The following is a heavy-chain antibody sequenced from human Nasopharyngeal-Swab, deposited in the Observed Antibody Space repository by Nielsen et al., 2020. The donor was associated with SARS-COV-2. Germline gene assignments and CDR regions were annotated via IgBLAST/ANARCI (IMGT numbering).Heavy chain of an antibody. Sequence: RQAPGKGLEWIGSIYYSGSTYYNPSLKSRVTISVDTSKNQFSLKLSSVTAADTAVYYCARQLRIVGVVAANPAGVDYWGQGTLVTVSS. V-gene: IGHV4-39*01. J-gene: IGHJ4*02. CDR2: IYYSGST. CDR3: ARQLRIVGVVAANPAGVDY. D-gene: IGHD2-15*01.